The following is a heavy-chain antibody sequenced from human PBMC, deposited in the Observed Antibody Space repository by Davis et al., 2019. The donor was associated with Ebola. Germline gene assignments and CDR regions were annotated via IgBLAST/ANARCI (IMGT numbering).Heavy chain of an antibody. J-gene: IGHJ4*02. D-gene: IGHD4-17*01. V-gene: IGHV1-3*01. CDR3: ARESYGDYLSDY. Sequence: ASVKVSCKASGGTFSSYAISWVRQAPGQGLEWLGWIYPGNGNTKYSQKFEGRVTITRDTSANTFYMELSSLGFEDTAVYYCARESYGDYLSDYWGQGTLVTVSS. CDR2: IYPGNGNT. CDR1: GGTFSSYA.